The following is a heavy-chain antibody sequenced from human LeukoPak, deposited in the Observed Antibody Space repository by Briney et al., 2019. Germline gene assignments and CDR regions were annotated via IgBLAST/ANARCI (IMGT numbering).Heavy chain of an antibody. CDR1: GGSISSYY. CDR2: IYTSGST. CDR3: ARSDPNYHDSSGYRYNWFDT. D-gene: IGHD3-22*01. V-gene: IGHV4-4*07. J-gene: IGHJ5*02. Sequence: PSETLSLTCTVSGGSISSYYWSWIRQPAGKGLEWIGRIYTSGSTNYNPSLKSRVTMSVDTSKNQFSLKLSSVTAADTAVYYCARSDPNYHDSSGYRYNWFDTWGQGTLVTVSS.